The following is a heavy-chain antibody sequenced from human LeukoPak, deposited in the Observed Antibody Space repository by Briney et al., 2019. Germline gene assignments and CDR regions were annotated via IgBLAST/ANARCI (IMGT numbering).Heavy chain of an antibody. CDR3: ARDRRGYYDSSGFTTDAFDI. D-gene: IGHD3-22*01. V-gene: IGHV4-59*01. CDR2: IYYSGSI. J-gene: IGHJ3*02. Sequence: SETLSLTYTVSGGSISSYYWSWIRQPPGKGLEWIGYIYYSGSINYNPSLKSRVTISVDTSKNQFSLKLSSVTAADTAVYYCARDRRGYYDSSGFTTDAFDIWGQGTMVTVSS. CDR1: GGSISSYY.